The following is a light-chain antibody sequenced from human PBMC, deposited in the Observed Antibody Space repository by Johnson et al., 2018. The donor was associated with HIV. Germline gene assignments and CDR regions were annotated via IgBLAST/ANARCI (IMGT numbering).Light chain of an antibody. J-gene: IGLJ1*01. CDR1: SSNIGNNY. CDR2: ENN. CDR3: GAWNSSRIVCLYV. V-gene: IGLV1-51*02. Sequence: QSVLTQPPSVSAAPGQKVTISCSGNSSNIGNNYVSWYQQFPGTVPKVLIYENNKRPSGIPDRFSGSKSDTSATLGISGLQTGDEADYYCGAWNSSRIVCLYVFGTVTKVTVL.